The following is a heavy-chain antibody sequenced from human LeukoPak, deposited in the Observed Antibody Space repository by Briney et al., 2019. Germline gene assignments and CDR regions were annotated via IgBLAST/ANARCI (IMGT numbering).Heavy chain of an antibody. CDR1: TFTLSGCE. CDR3: ARDRAFGEGIDWFDP. Sequence: GGSLRLSCSASTFTLSGCEMNWVRQTPGKGLEWLAYISVSGNTFFYASFVRGRFTISRDNAKNTLYLQMTALRVEDTGLYFCARDRAFGEGIDWFDPWGQGTLVTVSS. D-gene: IGHD3-10*01. J-gene: IGHJ5*02. CDR2: ISVSGNTF. V-gene: IGHV3-48*03.